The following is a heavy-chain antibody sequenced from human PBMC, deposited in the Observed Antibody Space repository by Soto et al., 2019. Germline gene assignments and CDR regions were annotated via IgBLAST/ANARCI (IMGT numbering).Heavy chain of an antibody. J-gene: IGHJ4*02. CDR3: VRGDSGYEPAFDY. V-gene: IGHV1-58*02. CDR1: GFTFTSSA. Sequence: SVKVSCKASGFTFTSSAMQWVRQARGQRLEWIGWIVVGSGNTNYAQKFQERVTITRDMSTSTAYMELSSLRSEDTAVYYCVRGDSGYEPAFDYWGQGTLVTVSS. D-gene: IGHD5-12*01. CDR2: IVVGSGNT.